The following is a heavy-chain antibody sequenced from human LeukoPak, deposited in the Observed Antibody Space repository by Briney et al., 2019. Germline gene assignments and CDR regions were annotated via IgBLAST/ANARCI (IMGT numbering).Heavy chain of an antibody. D-gene: IGHD3-10*01. J-gene: IGHJ6*02. CDR2: VNSDCTRT. Sequence: PWGALPLSCADSGFTLSNHWMHWIGEVPGEGLEGVARVNSDCTRTSYADSVKGRFTIYRDNAGNTLSLQMNSLRVEDTAVYYCARAAFGRNGMDVWGQGTLVTVSS. V-gene: IGHV3-74*01. CDR3: ARAAFGRNGMDV. CDR1: GFTLSNHW.